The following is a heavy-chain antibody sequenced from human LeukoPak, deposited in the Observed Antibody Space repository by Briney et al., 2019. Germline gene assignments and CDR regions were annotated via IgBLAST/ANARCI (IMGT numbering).Heavy chain of an antibody. CDR1: GFTFRDYS. Sequence: GGSLRLSCAASGFTFRDYSMNWVRQAPGKGLEWISYIGIDSGNTNYADSVKGRFTISGDKAKNSLYLQMNSLRVEDTAVYYCARDYKYAFDNWGRGTLVTVSS. V-gene: IGHV3-48*01. CDR2: IGIDSGNT. D-gene: IGHD5-24*01. J-gene: IGHJ4*02. CDR3: ARDYKYAFDN.